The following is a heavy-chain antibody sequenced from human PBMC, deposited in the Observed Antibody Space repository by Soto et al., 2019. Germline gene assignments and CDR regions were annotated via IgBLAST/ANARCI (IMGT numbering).Heavy chain of an antibody. Sequence: ASVKVSCKASGYTLTSYDINWVRQATGQGLEWMGWMNPNSGNTGYAQKFQGRVTMTRNTSISTAYMELSSLRSEDTAVYYCARSRYYDSSVYYYGMDVWGQGTTVTVSS. CDR3: ARSRYYDSSVYYYGMDV. J-gene: IGHJ6*02. D-gene: IGHD3-22*01. CDR1: GYTLTSYD. CDR2: MNPNSGNT. V-gene: IGHV1-8*01.